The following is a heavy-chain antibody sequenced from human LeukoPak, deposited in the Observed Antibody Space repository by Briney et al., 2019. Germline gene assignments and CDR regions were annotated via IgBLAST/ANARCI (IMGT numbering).Heavy chain of an antibody. Sequence: EASVNVSCKASGYTFTSYCMHWVRQAPGQGLEWVGWINPTSSSKNYEQKFQDRVTMTREMSNKTSYMELSRLTYDDTVVYYCAREFRTTTWSYDAFDLWGQGTMVTVSS. D-gene: IGHD1-1*01. CDR2: INPTSSSK. CDR3: AREFRTTTWSYDAFDL. J-gene: IGHJ3*01. V-gene: IGHV1-2*02. CDR1: GYTFTSYC.